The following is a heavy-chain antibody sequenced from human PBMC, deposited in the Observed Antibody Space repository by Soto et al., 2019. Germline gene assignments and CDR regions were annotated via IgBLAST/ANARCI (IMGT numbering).Heavy chain of an antibody. D-gene: IGHD3-10*01. Sequence: SVKVSCKASGGTFRNHVFNWVRQAPGQGLEWMGGIIPIIGTPNYAQKFQGRVTITADASTNTVYLDVSSLRSQDTAVYYCARDLEFRDGNISHLDYWGQGALVTVSS. J-gene: IGHJ4*02. V-gene: IGHV1-69*13. CDR1: GGTFRNHV. CDR3: ARDLEFRDGNISHLDY. CDR2: IIPIIGTP.